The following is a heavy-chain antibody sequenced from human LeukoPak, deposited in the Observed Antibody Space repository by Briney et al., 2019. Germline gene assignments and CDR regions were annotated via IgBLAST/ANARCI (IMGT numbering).Heavy chain of an antibody. V-gene: IGHV1-69*13. CDR3: ARSDITMIVADLKTDAFDI. CDR1: GGTFSSYA. D-gene: IGHD3-22*01. CDR2: IIPIFGTA. Sequence: SVKVSCKASGGTFSSYAISWVRQAPGQGLEWMGGIIPIFGTANYAQKFQGRVTITADEFTSTAYMELSSLRSEDTAVYYCARSDITMIVADLKTDAFDIWGQGTMVTVSS. J-gene: IGHJ3*02.